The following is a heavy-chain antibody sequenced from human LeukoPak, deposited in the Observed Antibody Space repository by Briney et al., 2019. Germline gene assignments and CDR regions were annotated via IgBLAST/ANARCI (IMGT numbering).Heavy chain of an antibody. CDR3: ASGGTYCSGGSCYPAPFDY. Sequence: GESLQISCKGSGYSFTSYWIGWVRQMPGKGLEWMGIIYPGDSDTRYSPSFQGQVTISADKSISTAYLQWSSPKASDTAMYYCASGGTYCSGGSCYPAPFDYWGQGTLVTVSS. D-gene: IGHD2-15*01. CDR2: IYPGDSDT. CDR1: GYSFTSYW. V-gene: IGHV5-51*01. J-gene: IGHJ4*02.